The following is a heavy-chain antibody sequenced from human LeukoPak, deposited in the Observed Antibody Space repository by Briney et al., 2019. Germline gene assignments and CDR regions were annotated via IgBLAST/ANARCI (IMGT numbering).Heavy chain of an antibody. CDR2: INHNGST. V-gene: IGHV4-34*01. CDR3: ARTAIRWYYYYMDV. Sequence: SETLSLTCAVYGGSFSGYYWSWIRQPPGKGLEWIGEINHNGSTNYNPSLKSRVTISVDTSKNQFSLKLSSVTAADTAVYYCARTAIRWYYYYMDVWGKGTTVTVSS. J-gene: IGHJ6*03. CDR1: GGSFSGYY. D-gene: IGHD4-23*01.